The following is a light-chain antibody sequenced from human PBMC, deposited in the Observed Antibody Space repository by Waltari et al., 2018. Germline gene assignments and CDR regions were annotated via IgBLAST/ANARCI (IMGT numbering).Light chain of an antibody. CDR3: HAAADNNWF. CDR1: VLAEKY. Sequence: YDLAQPFSVSVSPGQTATITCSGDVLAEKYVRWFQQRPGQAPTLILYKDTERPSGSPGRFSVSRSGSTVTLTIRGALLEDEADYHCHAAADNNWFFGGGTKLTVL. CDR2: KDT. V-gene: IGLV3-27*01. J-gene: IGLJ2*01.